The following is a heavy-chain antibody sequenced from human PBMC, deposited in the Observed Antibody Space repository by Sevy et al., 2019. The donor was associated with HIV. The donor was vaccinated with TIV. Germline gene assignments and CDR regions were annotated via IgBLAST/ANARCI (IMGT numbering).Heavy chain of an antibody. CDR1: GFDFSIYS. Sequence: GGSLRLSCAASGFDFSIYSMSWVREAPGKGLEWVSTLSFGCGKINYANSVKGRFNISRDISKSSVYLQMNNMRVEDTAVYYCARDRCTNPHDYWGQGTLVTVS. V-gene: IGHV3-23*01. CDR3: ARDRCTNPHDY. D-gene: IGHD2-8*01. CDR2: LSFGCGKI. J-gene: IGHJ4*02.